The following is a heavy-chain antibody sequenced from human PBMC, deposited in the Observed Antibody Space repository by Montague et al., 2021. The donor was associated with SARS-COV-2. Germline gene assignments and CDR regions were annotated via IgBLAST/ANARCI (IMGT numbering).Heavy chain of an antibody. J-gene: IGHJ4*02. CDR3: ARQRWSLTYFDY. D-gene: IGHD1-20*01. CDR1: GGSISSSSYY. V-gene: IGHV4-39*01. CDR2: IYYSGST. Sequence: SETLSLTCTVSGGSISSSSYYWGWIRQPPGKGLEWIGSIYYSGSTSYNPSLKSRVTMSVDTSKNQFSLKLSSVTAADTAVHYCARQRWSLTYFDYWGQGTLVTVSS.